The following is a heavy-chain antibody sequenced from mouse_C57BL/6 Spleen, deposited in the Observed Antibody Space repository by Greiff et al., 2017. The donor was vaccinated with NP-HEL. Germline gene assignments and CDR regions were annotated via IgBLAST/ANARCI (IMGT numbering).Heavy chain of an antibody. D-gene: IGHD1-1*02. Sequence: QVQLQQPGAELVKPGASVKLSCKASGYTFTSYWMHWVKQRPGQGLEWIGMIHPNSGSTNYNEKLKSKATLTVDKSSSTAYMQLSSLTSEDSAVYYCARQRDYDAMDYWGQGTSVTVSS. CDR3: ARQRDYDAMDY. J-gene: IGHJ4*01. CDR1: GYTFTSYW. V-gene: IGHV1-64*01. CDR2: IHPNSGST.